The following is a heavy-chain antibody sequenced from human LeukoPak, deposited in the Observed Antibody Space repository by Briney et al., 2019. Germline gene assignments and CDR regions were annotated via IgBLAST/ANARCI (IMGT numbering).Heavy chain of an antibody. D-gene: IGHD2-21*01. J-gene: IGHJ5*02. Sequence: SETLSLTCTVSGDSISNSRYHWGWIRQPPGKGMECSATIYYSENTYYNASLKSRVAVSVDTTKNHFSLNLTSATAADTAMYYCTRHRYSASVWFDPWGQGTLVTVS. CDR1: GDSISNSRYH. CDR2: IYYSENT. CDR3: TRHRYSASVWFDP. V-gene: IGHV4-39*07.